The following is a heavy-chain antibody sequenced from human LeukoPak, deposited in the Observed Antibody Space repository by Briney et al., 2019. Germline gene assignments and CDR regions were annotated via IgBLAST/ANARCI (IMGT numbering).Heavy chain of an antibody. CDR1: GFSFSIHT. Sequence: PGGSLRLSCAASGFSFSIHTMHWVRQAPGKGLESVSAIGSNGGSTYYANSVKGRFTISRDNSKNTLYLQMGSLRDEDMAVYYCARETTGTFDYWGQGTLVTVSS. CDR3: ARETTGTFDY. V-gene: IGHV3-64*01. D-gene: IGHD4-17*01. CDR2: IGSNGGST. J-gene: IGHJ4*02.